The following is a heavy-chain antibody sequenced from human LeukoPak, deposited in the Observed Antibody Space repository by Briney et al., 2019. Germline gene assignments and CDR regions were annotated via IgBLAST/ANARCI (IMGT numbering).Heavy chain of an antibody. CDR2: ISGSGGTS. Sequence: TGGSERLSCAASGFTFSSYAMSWVSQAPGKGLEWVSAISGSGGTSYYADSVKGRFTISRDNSKNTLYLQMNSLRAEDTAVYYCAKSATGTTSNWFDPWGQGTIVTVSS. J-gene: IGHJ5*02. CDR1: GFTFSSYA. D-gene: IGHD1-7*01. V-gene: IGHV3-23*01. CDR3: AKSATGTTSNWFDP.